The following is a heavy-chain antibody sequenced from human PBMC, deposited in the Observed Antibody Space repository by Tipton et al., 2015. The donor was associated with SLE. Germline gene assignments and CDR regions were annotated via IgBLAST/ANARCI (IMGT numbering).Heavy chain of an antibody. Sequence: LRLSCTVSGGSISSHYWSWIRQPPGKGLEWIGEINHSGSTNYNPSLKSRVTISVDTSKNQFSLKLSSVTAADTAVYYCASSVDTAMATGYWGQGTLVTVSS. CDR1: GGSISSHY. V-gene: IGHV4-34*01. CDR2: INHSGST. D-gene: IGHD5-18*01. CDR3: ASSVDTAMATGY. J-gene: IGHJ4*02.